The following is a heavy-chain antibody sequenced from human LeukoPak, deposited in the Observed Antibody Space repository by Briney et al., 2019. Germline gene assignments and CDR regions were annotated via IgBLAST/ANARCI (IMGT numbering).Heavy chain of an antibody. D-gene: IGHD4-23*01. V-gene: IGHV3-48*03. CDR3: ARGGYGANDDAFDI. J-gene: IGHJ3*02. Sequence: GGSLRLSCAASGFTFSTYEMTWVRQAPGKGLEWVSYISSSGTTIYYADSVKGRFTISRDNASNSLFLQMNSLRDEDTAVYYCARGGYGANDDAFDIWGQGTMVTVSS. CDR2: ISSSGTTI. CDR1: GFTFSTYE.